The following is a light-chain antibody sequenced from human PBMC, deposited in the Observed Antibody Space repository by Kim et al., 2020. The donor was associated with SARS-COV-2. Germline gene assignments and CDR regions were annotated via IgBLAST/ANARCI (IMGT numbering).Light chain of an antibody. J-gene: IGLJ3*02. Sequence: SYELTQSPSVSVSPGQTASITCSGDRLGEKYSSWYQHKPGQSPVLVIYQDNKRPSGIPERFSGSNYGNTATLTISGTQALDEADYYCQAWDSTVVFGGGTQLTVL. V-gene: IGLV3-1*01. CDR3: QAWDSTVV. CDR1: RLGEKY. CDR2: QDN.